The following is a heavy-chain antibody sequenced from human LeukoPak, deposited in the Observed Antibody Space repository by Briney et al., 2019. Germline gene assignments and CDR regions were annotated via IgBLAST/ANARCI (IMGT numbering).Heavy chain of an antibody. CDR2: ISYDGSNK. J-gene: IGHJ3*01. D-gene: IGHD3-9*01. Sequence: GGSLRLSCAASGFTFSSYAMHWVRQAPGKGLEWVAVISYDGSNKYYADSVKGRFTISRDNSKNTLYLQMNSLRAEDTAVYYCARDLKFWGQGTMVTVSS. CDR3: ARDLKF. CDR1: GFTFSSYA. V-gene: IGHV3-30*04.